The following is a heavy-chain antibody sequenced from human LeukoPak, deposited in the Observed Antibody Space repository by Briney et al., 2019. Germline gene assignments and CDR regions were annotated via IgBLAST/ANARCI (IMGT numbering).Heavy chain of an antibody. CDR1: GFTFSSYW. CDR3: ARCGHSSGWSTRPTDY. Sequence: PGGSLRLSCAASGFTFSSYWMSWVRQAPGKGLEWVANIKEDGSEKYYVDSVKGRFSISRDNAKNSLYLQMSSLRAEDTAVYYCARCGHSSGWSTRPTDYWGQGTLVTVSS. CDR2: IKEDGSEK. D-gene: IGHD6-19*01. V-gene: IGHV3-7*01. J-gene: IGHJ4*02.